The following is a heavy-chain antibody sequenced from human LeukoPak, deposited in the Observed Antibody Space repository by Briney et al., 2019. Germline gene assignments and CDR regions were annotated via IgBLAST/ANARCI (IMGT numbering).Heavy chain of an antibody. Sequence: GGSLRLSCAASGFTFSSYGMHWVRQAPGKGLEWVAVISYDGSNKYYADSVKGRFTISRDNSKNTLYLQMNSLRAEDTAVYYCAKAPLLYGMDVWGQGTTVTVSS. D-gene: IGHD1-26*01. CDR3: AKAPLLYGMDV. V-gene: IGHV3-30*18. J-gene: IGHJ6*02. CDR2: ISYDGSNK. CDR1: GFTFSSYG.